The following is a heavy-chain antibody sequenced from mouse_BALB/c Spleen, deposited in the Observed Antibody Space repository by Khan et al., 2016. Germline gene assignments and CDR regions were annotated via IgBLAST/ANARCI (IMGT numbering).Heavy chain of an antibody. Sequence: QVQLKESGPGLVAPSQSLSITCTVSGFSLTTYGVHWVRQPPGKGLEWLGVIWAGGYTNYNSALMSRLNIIKDNSKSQVFLKLNSLQTDDTAMYYCARDDYDGYFDVWGAGITVTVSS. CDR3: ARDDYDGYFDV. CDR2: IWAGGYT. V-gene: IGHV2-9*02. J-gene: IGHJ1*01. D-gene: IGHD2-4*01. CDR1: GFSLTTYG.